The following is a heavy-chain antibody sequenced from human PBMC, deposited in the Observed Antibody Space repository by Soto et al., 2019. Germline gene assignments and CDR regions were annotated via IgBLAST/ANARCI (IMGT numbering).Heavy chain of an antibody. CDR1: GYSSARYW. V-gene: IGHV5-51*01. CDR2: IYPGDSDT. J-gene: IGHJ6*03. Sequence: KVSCRVAGYSSARYWMGRVRKKHGKGLEWMGIIYPGDSDTRYSPSFQGQVTISADKSISTAYLQWSSLKASDTAMYYCARHVFIGNLYSNYVPGYMDVWGKGTTVTVSS. CDR3: ARHVFIGNLYSNYVPGYMDV. D-gene: IGHD4-4*01.